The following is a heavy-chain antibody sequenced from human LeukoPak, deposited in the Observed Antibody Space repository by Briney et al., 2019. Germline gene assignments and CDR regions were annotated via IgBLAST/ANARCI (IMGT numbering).Heavy chain of an antibody. V-gene: IGHV4-59*01. CDR3: ARDRSDGSGYYGYYFDY. Sequence: PSETLSLTCIVSGGSIGSYYWSWIRQPPGKGLEWMGHIYYSGSTDYNPSLRSRVTISVDTSKNQFSLRLSSVTAADTAVYYCARDRSDGSGYYGYYFDYWGQGTLVSVSS. J-gene: IGHJ4*02. D-gene: IGHD3-22*01. CDR2: IYYSGST. CDR1: GGSIGSYY.